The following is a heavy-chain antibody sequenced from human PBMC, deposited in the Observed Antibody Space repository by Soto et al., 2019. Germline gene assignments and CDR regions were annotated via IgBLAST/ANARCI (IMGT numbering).Heavy chain of an antibody. Sequence: EVQLLESGGGLVQPGGSLRLSCAASGFSLSSYAMTWVRQAPGKGLDWVSTITGVSRGIYYADSVAGRFIISRDNSNNTLYLHMDILRAEDTAVYFCAKTTPSRTRCGWNDWFDPWGQGTLVTVAS. D-gene: IGHD1-1*01. CDR2: ITGVSRGI. V-gene: IGHV3-23*01. CDR1: GFSLSSYA. CDR3: AKTTPSRTRCGWNDWFDP. J-gene: IGHJ5*02.